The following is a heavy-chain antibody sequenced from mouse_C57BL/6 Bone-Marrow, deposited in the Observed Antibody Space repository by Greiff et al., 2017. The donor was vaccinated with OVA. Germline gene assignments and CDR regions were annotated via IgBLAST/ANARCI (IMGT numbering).Heavy chain of an antibody. CDR1: GFNIKNTY. Sequence: VQLQQSVAELVRPGASVKLSCTASGFNIKNTYMHWVKQRPEKGLEWIGRIDPANGNTKYAPKFQGKATITADTSSNPAYLQLSSLTSEDSAIYFCAPLRRIFYLDYWGQGTTLTVSS. V-gene: IGHV14-3*01. D-gene: IGHD1-2*01. CDR3: APLRRIFYLDY. J-gene: IGHJ2*01. CDR2: IDPANGNT.